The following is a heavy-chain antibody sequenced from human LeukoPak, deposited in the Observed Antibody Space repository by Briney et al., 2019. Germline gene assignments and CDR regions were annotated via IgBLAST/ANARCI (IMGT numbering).Heavy chain of an antibody. CDR1: GGTFSSYA. CDR2: IIPILGIA. J-gene: IGHJ3*02. D-gene: IGHD4-23*01. CDR3: ARPPTGVTPETGDDAFDI. Sequence: ASVKVSCKASGGTFSSYAISWVRQAPGQGLEWMGRIIPILGIANYAQKFQGRVTITADKSTSTAYMELSSLRSEDTAVYYCARPPTGVTPETGDDAFDIGGQGKMVTVSS. V-gene: IGHV1-69*04.